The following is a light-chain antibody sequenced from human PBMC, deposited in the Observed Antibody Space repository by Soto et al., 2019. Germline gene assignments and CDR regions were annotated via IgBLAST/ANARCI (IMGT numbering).Light chain of an antibody. CDR3: QQHNDWPPVT. Sequence: EIVMTQSPATLSVSPGERATLSCRASQSVRSNLAWYQQKPGQAPMLLIYDASNRATGIPARFSGSGSGTEFTLTISSLQSEDFAVYYCQQHNDWPPVTFGGGTKVEIK. CDR2: DAS. CDR1: QSVRSN. V-gene: IGKV3-15*01. J-gene: IGKJ4*01.